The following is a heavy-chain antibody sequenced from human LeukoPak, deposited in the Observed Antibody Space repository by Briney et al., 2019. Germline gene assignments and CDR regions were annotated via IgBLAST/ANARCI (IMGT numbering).Heavy chain of an antibody. Sequence: SVKVSCKASGGTFSSYAISWVRQAPGQGLEWMGRIIPILGTANYAQKFQGRVTITADESTSTAYMELSSLRSEDTAVYYCAREPLGYCSSTSCQGSDYWGQGTLVTVSS. CDR3: AREPLGYCSSTSCQGSDY. CDR2: IIPILGTA. J-gene: IGHJ4*02. D-gene: IGHD2-2*01. V-gene: IGHV1-69*11. CDR1: GGTFSSYA.